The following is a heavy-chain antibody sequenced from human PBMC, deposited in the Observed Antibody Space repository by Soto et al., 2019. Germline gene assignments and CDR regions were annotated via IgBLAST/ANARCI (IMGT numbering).Heavy chain of an antibody. CDR2: ISSSGSNT. D-gene: IGHD3-10*01. Sequence: EVQLLDSGGGLVQPGGSLRLSCAASGFTFSNYAMSWVRQAPGKGLDWVSTISSSGSNTYYADSVKGRFIISRDNSKNTVYLEMKNLRAEDTAVYYCAKERLARGIDYWGQGTLVTVSS. CDR3: AKERLARGIDY. J-gene: IGHJ4*02. V-gene: IGHV3-23*01. CDR1: GFTFSNYA.